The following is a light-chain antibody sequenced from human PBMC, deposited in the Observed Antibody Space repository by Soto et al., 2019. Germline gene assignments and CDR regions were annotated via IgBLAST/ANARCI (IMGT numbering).Light chain of an antibody. J-gene: IGLJ1*01. CDR1: SSDVGGCNY. V-gene: IGLV2-11*01. CDR2: DVS. Sequence: QSVLTQPRSVSGSPGQSVTFSCTGTSSDVGGCNYVSWYQQHPGKAPKLMIYDVSKRPSGVPDRFSGSKSGNTASLTISGLQAEDEADYYCCSYAGSYTFYVFGTGTKVTVL. CDR3: CSYAGSYTFYV.